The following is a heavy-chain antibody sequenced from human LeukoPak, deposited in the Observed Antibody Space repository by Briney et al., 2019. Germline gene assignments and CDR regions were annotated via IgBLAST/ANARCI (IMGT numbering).Heavy chain of an antibody. J-gene: IGHJ4*02. CDR2: MNPNSGNT. CDR3: ARLEITTVTTSDY. V-gene: IGHV1-8*01. CDR1: GYTFTSYD. Sequence: ASVKVSRKASGYTFTSYDINWVRQATGQGLEWMGWMNPNSGNTGYAQKFQGRVTMTRNTSISTAYMELSSLRSEDTAVYYCARLEITTVTTSDYWGQGTLVTVSS. D-gene: IGHD4-17*01.